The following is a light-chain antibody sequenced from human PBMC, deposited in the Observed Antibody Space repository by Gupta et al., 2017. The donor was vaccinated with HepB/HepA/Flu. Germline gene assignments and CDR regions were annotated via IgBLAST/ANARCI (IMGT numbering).Light chain of an antibody. CDR1: QSISSY. Sequence: DIQITQSPSSLSASVGDRVTITCRASQSISSYLHWYQQKPGKAPKLLIYAASRVQSGVPSRFSGSGSGTDFTLTISSLQPEDFATYYCQQRNSTPITFGQGTQVEIK. CDR3: QQRNSTPIT. V-gene: IGKV1-39*01. J-gene: IGKJ5*01. CDR2: AAS.